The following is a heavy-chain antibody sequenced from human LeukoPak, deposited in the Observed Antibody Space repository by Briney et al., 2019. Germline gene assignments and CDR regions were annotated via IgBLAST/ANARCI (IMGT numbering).Heavy chain of an antibody. CDR3: ARDTSGGARLGY. CDR1: GYTFIDYY. Sequence: ASVTVSFTAFGYTFIDYYMHWIRQAPGQGLEWMGWVDPNSGGTNYAQKFQGRVTMTRDTSISTAYMELSSLRSDDTAVYYCARDTSGGARLGYWGQGTLVFVSS. V-gene: IGHV1-2*02. J-gene: IGHJ4*02. D-gene: IGHD3-16*01. CDR2: VDPNSGGT.